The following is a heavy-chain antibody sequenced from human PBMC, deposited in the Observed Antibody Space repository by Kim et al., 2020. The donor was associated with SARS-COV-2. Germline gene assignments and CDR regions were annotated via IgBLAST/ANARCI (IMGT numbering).Heavy chain of an antibody. V-gene: IGHV1-18*03. CDR1: GYTFTTYG. Sequence: ASVKVSCKASGYTFTTYGISWMRQAPGQGLEWMGWITPDYDTTHYAQKFQGRVTMTTDTSTNTAYMELRSLTSDDMGVYYCARFSEGWVGSPIILYPYYCMDVWGKGTTVTVSS. CDR2: ITPDYDTT. D-gene: IGHD1-26*01. J-gene: IGHJ6*03. CDR3: ARFSEGWVGSPIILYPYYCMDV.